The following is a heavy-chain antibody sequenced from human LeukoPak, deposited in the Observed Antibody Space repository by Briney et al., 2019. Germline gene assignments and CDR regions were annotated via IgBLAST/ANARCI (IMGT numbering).Heavy chain of an antibody. Sequence: GGSLRLSCAASGFTFSSYSMNWVRQAPGKGLEWVSSISSSSSYIYYADSVKGRFTISRDNAKNSLYLQMNSLRAEDTAVYYCARVRVDSSRWTDDYWGQGTLVTVSS. J-gene: IGHJ4*02. CDR2: ISSSSSYI. V-gene: IGHV3-21*01. CDR3: ARVRVDSSRWTDDY. CDR1: GFTFSSYS. D-gene: IGHD6-13*01.